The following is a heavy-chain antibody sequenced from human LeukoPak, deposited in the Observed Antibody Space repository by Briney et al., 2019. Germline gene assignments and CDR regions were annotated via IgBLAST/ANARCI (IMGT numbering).Heavy chain of an antibody. V-gene: IGHV3-23*01. CDR1: GLTFSSYA. J-gene: IGHJ3*02. D-gene: IGHD6-13*01. CDR3: AKSRYSSSWYLASDAFDI. Sequence: PGRSLRLSCAASGLTFSSYAMSWVRQAPGKGLEWVSAISGSGGSTYYADSVKGRFTISRDNSKNTLYLQMNSLRAEDTAVYYCAKSRYSSSWYLASDAFDIWGQGTMVTVSS. CDR2: ISGSGGST.